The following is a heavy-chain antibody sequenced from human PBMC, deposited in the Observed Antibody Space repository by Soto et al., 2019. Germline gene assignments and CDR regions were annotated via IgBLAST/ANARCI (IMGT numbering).Heavy chain of an antibody. J-gene: IGHJ5*02. V-gene: IGHV4-59*01. CDR3: ASLPLAAAGTWWFDP. CDR1: GGSITSYY. D-gene: IGHD6-13*01. CDR2: IYFSGST. Sequence: SETLSLTCTVSGGSITSYYWSWIRQPPGKGLEWLGYIYFSGSTNYNPSLKSRVTMSVDTSKNQFSLNLSSVTAADTAVYYCASLPLAAAGTWWFDPCRQGTLVTVSS.